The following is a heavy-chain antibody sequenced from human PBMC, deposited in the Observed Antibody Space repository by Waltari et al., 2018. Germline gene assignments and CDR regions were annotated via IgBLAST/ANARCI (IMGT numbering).Heavy chain of an antibody. CDR3: AREEGSGSPSNAFDI. CDR1: GGSISSGGYY. D-gene: IGHD3-10*01. V-gene: IGHV4-31*01. J-gene: IGHJ3*02. Sequence: QVQLQESGPGLVKPSQTLSLTCTVSGGSISSGGYYWSWIRQHPGKGLEWIGYIYYSGSTYYNPSLKSQVTISVDTSKNQFSLKLSSVTAADTAVYYCAREEGSGSPSNAFDIWGQGTMVTVSS. CDR2: IYYSGST.